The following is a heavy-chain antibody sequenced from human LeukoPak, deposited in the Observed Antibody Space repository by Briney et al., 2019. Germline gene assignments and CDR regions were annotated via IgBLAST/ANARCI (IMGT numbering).Heavy chain of an antibody. D-gene: IGHD6-19*01. J-gene: IGHJ5*02. CDR1: GFTISSYA. Sequence: GGSLRLSCAASGFTISSYAMSWVRQAPGNGLEWVSAISGSGGITYYADSVKGRFTISRDNSKNTLYLQMNSLRAEDTAVYYCARTQYSSGWYNWFDPWGQGTLVTVSS. CDR3: ARTQYSSGWYNWFDP. CDR2: ISGSGGIT. V-gene: IGHV3-23*01.